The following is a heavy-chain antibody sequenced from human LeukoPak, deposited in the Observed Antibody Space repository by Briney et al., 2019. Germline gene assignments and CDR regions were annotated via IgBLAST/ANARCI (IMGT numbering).Heavy chain of an antibody. CDR3: ARRTAAGKYYFDS. CDR1: GFTFSSYW. V-gene: IGHV3-74*01. Sequence: GGSLRLSCAASGFTFSSYWMHWVRQAPGKGLVWVSVIDTDGSSTNYADSVKGRFTISRDNAKNTLYLQMNSLRAEDTAVYYCARRTAAGKYYFDSWGQGTLVTVSS. J-gene: IGHJ4*02. D-gene: IGHD6-13*01. CDR2: IDTDGSST.